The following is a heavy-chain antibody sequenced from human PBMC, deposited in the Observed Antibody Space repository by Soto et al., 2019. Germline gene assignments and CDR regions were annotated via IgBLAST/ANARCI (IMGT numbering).Heavy chain of an antibody. V-gene: IGHV3-30*18. CDR1: GFTFSSYG. CDR2: IAYDGSNK. Sequence: QVQLVESGGGVVQPGRSLRLSCAASGFTFSSYGMHWVRQAPGKGLEWVAVIAYDGSNKYYADSVKGRFTISRDNSKNTLYLQINSLRAEDTAVYYCAKDKGRSLAGGMDVWGQGTTVTVSS. CDR3: AKDKGRSLAGGMDV. J-gene: IGHJ6*02. D-gene: IGHD6-19*01.